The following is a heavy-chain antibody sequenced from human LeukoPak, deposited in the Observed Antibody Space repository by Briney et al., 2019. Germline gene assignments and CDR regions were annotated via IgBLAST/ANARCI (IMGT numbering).Heavy chain of an antibody. V-gene: IGHV4-59*01. J-gene: IGHJ5*02. CDR1: GASIRSYY. CDR3: VQNQGYCSGGSCSFRFDP. D-gene: IGHD2-15*01. CDR2: IYYSGST. Sequence: SETLSLTCIVSGASIRSYYWSWIRQSPGKGLEWIGHIYYSGSTNYNPSLKSRVTISLDTSKNQFSLKLSSLTAADTAVYYCVQNQGYCSGGSCSFRFDPWGQGTLVTVSS.